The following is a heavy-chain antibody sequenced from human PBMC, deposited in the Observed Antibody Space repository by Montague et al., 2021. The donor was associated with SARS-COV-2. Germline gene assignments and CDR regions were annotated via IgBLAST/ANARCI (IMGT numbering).Heavy chain of an antibody. V-gene: IGHV4-59*01. Sequence: SETLSLTCTVSGGSMRGYYWSWFRQPPGEGLEWIGDINYSGSTDYNPSLNSRVTLSLDTSKNQFSLNLRSVTAADTAFYYCARVHYYTGYVDSWGQGTLVSVSS. D-gene: IGHD3-22*01. J-gene: IGHJ4*02. CDR2: INYSGST. CDR1: GGSMRGYY. CDR3: ARVHYYTGYVDS.